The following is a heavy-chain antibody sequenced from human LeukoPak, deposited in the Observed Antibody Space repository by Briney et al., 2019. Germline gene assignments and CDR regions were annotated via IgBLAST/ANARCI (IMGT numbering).Heavy chain of an antibody. CDR3: AKDPPAGYCTNGVCHDY. CDR1: GFTFSSYA. CDR2: ISGSGGST. D-gene: IGHD2-8*01. J-gene: IGHJ4*02. V-gene: IGHV3-23*01. Sequence: PGGSLRLSCAASGFTFSSYAMSWVRQAPGKGLEWVSAISGSGGSTYYADSVKGRFTIYRENSKNTVYMQMNSLRAEDTAVYYCAKDPPAGYCTNGVCHDYWGQGTLVTVSS.